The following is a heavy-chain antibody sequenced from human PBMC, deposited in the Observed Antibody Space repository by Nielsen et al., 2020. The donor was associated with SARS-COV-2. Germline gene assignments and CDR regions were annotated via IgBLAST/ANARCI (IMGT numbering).Heavy chain of an antibody. J-gene: IGHJ6*03. CDR2: IIGSGGRT. CDR1: GFMFSTYA. CDR3: ARRVWPYYYYMDV. Sequence: GGSLRLSCAASGFMFSTYAMSWVRQAPGKGLEWVSGIIGSGGRTHYADSVEGRFTISRDNSKNTLYLQMNSLRAEDTAVYYCARRVWPYYYYMDVWGKGTTVTVSS. V-gene: IGHV3-23*01.